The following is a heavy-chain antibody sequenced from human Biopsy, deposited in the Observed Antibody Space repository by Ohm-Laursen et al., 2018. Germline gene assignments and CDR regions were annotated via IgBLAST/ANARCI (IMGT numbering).Heavy chain of an antibody. J-gene: IGHJ6*02. CDR3: VRGVDYYDPYHYYALDV. CDR1: GESFNGYY. D-gene: IGHD3-22*01. V-gene: IGHV4-34*01. CDR2: INHSGRT. Sequence: TPSLTCTVYGESFNGYYWGWIRQTPGKGLEWIGEINHSGRTNYNPSLKSRVTISVDTSKNQFSLKVRSVTAADTAVYYCVRGVDYYDPYHYYALDVWGQGTTVTVSS.